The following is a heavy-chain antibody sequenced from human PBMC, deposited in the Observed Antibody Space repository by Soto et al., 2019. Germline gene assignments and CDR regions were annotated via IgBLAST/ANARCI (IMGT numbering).Heavy chain of an antibody. D-gene: IGHD4-4*01. CDR1: WFSLSTSGVG. J-gene: IGHJ3*02. Sequence: SCPTLVNPTQPLPLTCSFSWFSLSTSGVGVGWIRQPPGKDLEWLAHIYWSGDEHYRPSLKSRLSITKEKDKKKGVLTRKNMDPVDTATYYCARGRAESKVFAFDIWGQGIRVTV. V-gene: IGHV2-5*01. CDR3: ARGRAESKVFAFDI. CDR2: IYWSGDE.